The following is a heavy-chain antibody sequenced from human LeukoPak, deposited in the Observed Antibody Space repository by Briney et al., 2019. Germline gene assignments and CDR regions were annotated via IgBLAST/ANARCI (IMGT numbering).Heavy chain of an antibody. Sequence: ASVKVSCKASGNTFTNYYMHWVRQAPGQGLEWMGIINPSGDSTSYAQKFQGRVTMTRDMSTSTVYMELSSLRSEDTAVYYCARDYYDSSGYYYHDAFDIWGQGTMVTVSS. CDR3: ARDYYDSSGYYYHDAFDI. V-gene: IGHV1-46*01. CDR1: GNTFTNYY. CDR2: INPSGDST. J-gene: IGHJ3*02. D-gene: IGHD3-22*01.